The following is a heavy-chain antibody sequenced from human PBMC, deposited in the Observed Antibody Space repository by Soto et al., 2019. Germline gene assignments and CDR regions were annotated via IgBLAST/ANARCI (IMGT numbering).Heavy chain of an antibody. CDR3: ARDRPGISVIRAVKTYNYFDP. D-gene: IGHD3-10*01. CDR1: GYNFLTYG. J-gene: IGHJ5*02. V-gene: IGHV1-18*01. CDR2: ISTDNTHR. Sequence: ASVKVSCKASGYNFLTYGISWLRQAPGRGLEWMGWISTDNTHRNYAQNFQERVTMTTDTYTNTAYMELRSLRSDDTAIYYCARDRPGISVIRAVKTYNYFDPWGQGTLFTVSS.